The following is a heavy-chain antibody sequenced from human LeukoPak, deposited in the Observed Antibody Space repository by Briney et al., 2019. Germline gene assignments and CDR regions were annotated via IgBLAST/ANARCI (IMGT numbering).Heavy chain of an antibody. D-gene: IGHD5-24*01. CDR2: IIPILGTA. V-gene: IGHV1-69*13. CDR1: GGTFSSYS. J-gene: IGHJ4*02. Sequence: SVKVSCKASGGTFSSYSISWVRQAPGQGLEWMGGIIPILGTANYAQKFQGRVTITADESTSTAYMELSSLRSEDTAVYYCARDWIRDGYNYYFDYWGQGTLVTVSS. CDR3: ARDWIRDGYNYYFDY.